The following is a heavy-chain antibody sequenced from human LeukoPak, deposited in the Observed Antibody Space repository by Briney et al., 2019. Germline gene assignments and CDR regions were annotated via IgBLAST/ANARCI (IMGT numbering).Heavy chain of an antibody. D-gene: IGHD2-21*01. J-gene: IGHJ4*02. CDR1: GYTFTGYY. Sequence: ASVKVSCKASGYTFTGYYMHWVRQAPGQGLEWMGWINPNSGGTNYAQKFQGRVTMTRDTSISTAYMELSRLRSDDTAVYYCARSPLNCGGDCYAVDYWGQGTLVTVSS. CDR2: INPNSGGT. V-gene: IGHV1-2*02. CDR3: ARSPLNCGGDCYAVDY.